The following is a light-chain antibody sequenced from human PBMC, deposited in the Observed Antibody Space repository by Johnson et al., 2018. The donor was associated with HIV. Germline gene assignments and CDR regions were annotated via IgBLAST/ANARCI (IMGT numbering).Light chain of an antibody. V-gene: IGLV1-51*01. J-gene: IGLJ1*01. Sequence: HSVLTQPPSVSAAPGQKVTISCSGSSSNIGKNYVSWYQQLPGTAPKLLIFDNHKRPSWIPDRFSGSKSGTSATLGITGLQTGDEADYYCGTWDSSLRGVFGTGTKVTVL. CDR3: GTWDSSLRGV. CDR1: SSNIGKNY. CDR2: DNH.